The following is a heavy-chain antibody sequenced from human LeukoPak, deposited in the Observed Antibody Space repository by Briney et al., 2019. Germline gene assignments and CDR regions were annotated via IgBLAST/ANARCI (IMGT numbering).Heavy chain of an antibody. CDR1: GFTFSSYA. D-gene: IGHD5-18*01. Sequence: GGSLRLSCAASGFTFSSYAMHWVRQAPGKGLEWVAVISYDGSNKYYADSVKGRFTISRDNSKNTLYLQMNSLRAEDTAVYYCARATAMVGYDAFDIWGQGTMVTVSS. J-gene: IGHJ3*02. V-gene: IGHV3-30-3*01. CDR3: ARATAMVGYDAFDI. CDR2: ISYDGSNK.